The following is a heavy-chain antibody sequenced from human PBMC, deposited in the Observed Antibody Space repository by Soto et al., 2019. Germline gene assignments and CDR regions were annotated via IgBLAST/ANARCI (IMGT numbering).Heavy chain of an antibody. Sequence: GGSLRLSCAASGFTFYSSAMSWVRQSPGKGLEWVSAISTTGGNTLYADSVKGRFTISRDNSKNTLYLQMNSLRAEDTAIYYCAKPSGGSYPESRVFESWGQGTRVTVSS. J-gene: IGHJ4*02. V-gene: IGHV3-23*01. CDR2: ISTTGGNT. CDR1: GFTFYSSA. CDR3: AKPSGGSYPESRVFES. D-gene: IGHD1-26*01.